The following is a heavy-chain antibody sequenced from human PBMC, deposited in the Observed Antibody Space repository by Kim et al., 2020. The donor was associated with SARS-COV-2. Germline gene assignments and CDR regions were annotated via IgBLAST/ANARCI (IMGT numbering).Heavy chain of an antibody. V-gene: IGHV3-21*01. J-gene: IGHJ4*02. CDR3: GGDVVAVAGKDY. D-gene: IGHD6-19*01. Sequence: YYADSVKGRFTIPRDNSKNSLYLEMNSLRAEDTDMYYCGGDVVAVAGKDYWGQGTLVTVSS.